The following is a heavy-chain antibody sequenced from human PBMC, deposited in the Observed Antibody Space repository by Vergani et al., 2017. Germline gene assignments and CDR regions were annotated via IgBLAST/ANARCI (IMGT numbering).Heavy chain of an antibody. J-gene: IGHJ6*03. CDR2: ISAYNGNT. CDR1: GYTFTSYG. CDR3: ARGPPITGRMVDYYYMDV. V-gene: IGHV1-18*01. D-gene: IGHD1-20*01. Sequence: QVQLVQSGAEVKKPGASVKVSCKASGYTFTSYGISWVRQAPGQGLEWMGWISAYNGNTNYAQKLQGRVTMTTDTSTSTAYMELRVLRSDDTAVYYCARGPPITGRMVDYYYMDVWGKGTTVTVSS.